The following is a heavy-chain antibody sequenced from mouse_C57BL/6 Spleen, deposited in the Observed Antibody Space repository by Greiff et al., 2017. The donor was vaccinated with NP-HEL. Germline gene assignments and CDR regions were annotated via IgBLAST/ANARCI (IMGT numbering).Heavy chain of an antibody. J-gene: IGHJ4*01. CDR2: IYPRSGNT. CDR1: GYTFTSYG. D-gene: IGHD2-1*01. CDR3: ARSEGYYGNYGSAMDY. Sequence: QVQLKQSGAELARPGASVKLSCKASGYTFTSYGISWVKQRTGQGLEWIGEIYPRSGNTYYNEKFKGKATLTADKSSSTAYMELRSLTSEDSAVYFCARSEGYYGNYGSAMDYWGQGTSVTVSS. V-gene: IGHV1-81*01.